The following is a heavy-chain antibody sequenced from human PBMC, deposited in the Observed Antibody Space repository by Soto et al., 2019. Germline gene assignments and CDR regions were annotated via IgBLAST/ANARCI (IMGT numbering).Heavy chain of an antibody. CDR3: AKGRGYCSGGSCPSFDY. CDR1: GFTFSSHA. J-gene: IGHJ4*02. V-gene: IGHV3-23*01. D-gene: IGHD2-15*01. Sequence: EVQLLESGGGLVQPGGSLRLSCAASGFTFSSHAMRWVRQAPGKGLEWVSAISGSGGRTYYADSVKGRFTITRDNSTNTLYLQMNSLRAEDTAVYYCAKGRGYCSGGSCPSFDYWGQGTLVTVSS. CDR2: ISGSGGRT.